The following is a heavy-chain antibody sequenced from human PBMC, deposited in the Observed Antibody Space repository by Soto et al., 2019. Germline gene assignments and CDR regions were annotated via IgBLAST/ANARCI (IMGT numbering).Heavy chain of an antibody. J-gene: IGHJ6*02. Sequence: GGSLRLSCAASGFTFRDHAMHWVRQAPGKGREWLAIIWNDGSNKFYAGSVQGRFTISRDNTKNTVYLQMNTLSAEDTAVYYCARALFPDVDIYAMDVWGQGTTVTVSS. V-gene: IGHV3-33*01. CDR2: IWNDGSNK. D-gene: IGHD5-12*01. CDR1: GFTFRDHA. CDR3: ARALFPDVDIYAMDV.